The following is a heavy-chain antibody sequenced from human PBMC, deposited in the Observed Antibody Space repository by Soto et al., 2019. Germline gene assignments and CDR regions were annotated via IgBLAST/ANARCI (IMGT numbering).Heavy chain of an antibody. D-gene: IGHD3-16*02. CDR2: IIPIFGTA. J-gene: IGHJ4*02. CDR1: GGTFSSYA. Sequence: AASVRVSCKASGGTFSSYAISWVRQAPGQGLEWMGGIIPIFGTANYAQKFQGRVTITADESTSTAYMELSSLRSEDTAVYYCATSLRLGELSLFDYWGQGTLVTVSS. CDR3: ATSLRLGELSLFDY. V-gene: IGHV1-69*13.